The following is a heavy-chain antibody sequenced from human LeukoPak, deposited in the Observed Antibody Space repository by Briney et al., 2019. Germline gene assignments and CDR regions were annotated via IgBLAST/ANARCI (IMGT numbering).Heavy chain of an antibody. Sequence: RPGGSLRLSCAASGFTFDDYGMSWVRQAPGKGLEWVSGINWNGGSTGYADSVKGRFTISRDNAKNLLYLQMNSLRAEDTAVYYCVTRGWADYYYYMDVWGKGTTVTVSS. CDR2: INWNGGST. D-gene: IGHD6-19*01. CDR3: VTRGWADYYYYMDV. CDR1: GFTFDDYG. V-gene: IGHV3-20*04. J-gene: IGHJ6*03.